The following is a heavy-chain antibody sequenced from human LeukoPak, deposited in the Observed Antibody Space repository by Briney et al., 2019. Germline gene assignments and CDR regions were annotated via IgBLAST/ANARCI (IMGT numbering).Heavy chain of an antibody. D-gene: IGHD6-19*01. CDR1: GGSMRSYF. Sequence: SETLSLTCTVSGGSMRSYFWSWIRQPPGRGLEWSAYMYYSGKTDYNPSLQSRVTISVDTSKNQFSLNLRSVTASDTAVYYCARREGSSGRGFDYWGQGTLVTVSS. V-gene: IGHV4-59*08. J-gene: IGHJ4*02. CDR2: MYYSGKT. CDR3: ARREGSSGRGFDY.